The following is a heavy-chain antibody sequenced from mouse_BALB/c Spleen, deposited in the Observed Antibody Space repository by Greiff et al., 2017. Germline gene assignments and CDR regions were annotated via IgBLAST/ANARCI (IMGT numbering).Heavy chain of an antibody. CDR1: GFSLTSYG. J-gene: IGHJ3*01. D-gene: IGHD2-4*01. CDR2: IWAGGST. Sequence: VQLQESGPGLVAPSQSLSITCTVSGFSLTSYGVHWVRQPPGKGLEWLGVIWAGGSTNYNSALMSRLSISKDNSKSQVFLKMNSLQTDDTAMYYCARSYDYDEGNAWFAYWGQGTLVTVSA. V-gene: IGHV2-9*02. CDR3: ARSYDYDEGNAWFAY.